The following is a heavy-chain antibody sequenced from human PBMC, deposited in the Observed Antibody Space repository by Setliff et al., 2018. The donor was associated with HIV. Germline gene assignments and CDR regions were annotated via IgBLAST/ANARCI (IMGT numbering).Heavy chain of an antibody. CDR1: GYTFTSYY. CDR2: INPSSGST. J-gene: IGHJ1*01. Sequence: ASVKVSCKASGYTFTSYYMHWVRQAPGQGLEWMGIINPSSGSTTYAQKFQGRVTMTRDTSTSTVYMELSSLRSEDTAVYYCARHPAPSSSASYFQHWGQGTPVTVSS. V-gene: IGHV1-46*01. D-gene: IGHD6-6*01. CDR3: ARHPAPSSSASYFQH.